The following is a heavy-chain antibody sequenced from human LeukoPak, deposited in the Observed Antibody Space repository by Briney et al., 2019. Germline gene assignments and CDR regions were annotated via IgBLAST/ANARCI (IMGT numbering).Heavy chain of an antibody. CDR2: LYYSGST. CDR1: GGSISSTTYY. Sequence: SETLSLTCTVSGGSISSTTYYWGWIRQPPGKGLEWIGSLYYSGSTYYNPSLKSRVTISVDTSKNQFSLKLSSVTAADTAVYYCARVRGVSGLYNRLDPWGQGILVTVSS. D-gene: IGHD6-19*01. J-gene: IGHJ5*02. V-gene: IGHV4-39*01. CDR3: ARVRGVSGLYNRLDP.